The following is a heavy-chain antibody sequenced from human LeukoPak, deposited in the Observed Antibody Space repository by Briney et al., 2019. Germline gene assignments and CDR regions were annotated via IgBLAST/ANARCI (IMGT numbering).Heavy chain of an antibody. J-gene: IGHJ4*02. Sequence: GGSLRLSCAASGFTFSSYWMSWARQAPGKGLEWVANIKQDGSEKYYVDSVKGRFTISRDNAKNSLYLQMNSLRAEDTAVYYCARDRYYYDSSGYCIDYWGQGTLVTVSS. V-gene: IGHV3-7*01. D-gene: IGHD3-22*01. CDR1: GFTFSSYW. CDR3: ARDRYYYDSSGYCIDY. CDR2: IKQDGSEK.